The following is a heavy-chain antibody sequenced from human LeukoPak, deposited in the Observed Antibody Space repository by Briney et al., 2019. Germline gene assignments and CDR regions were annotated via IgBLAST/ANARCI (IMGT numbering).Heavy chain of an antibody. D-gene: IGHD2-2*01. J-gene: IGHJ6*03. CDR1: GGSFSGYY. V-gene: IGHV4-34*01. Sequence: SETLSLTCAVYGGSFSGYYWSWIRQPPGKGLEWIGEINHSGSTNYNPSLKSRVTISVDTSKNQFSLKLSSVTAADTAVYYCAREVVPAATYMDVWGKGTTVTISS. CDR3: AREVVPAATYMDV. CDR2: INHSGST.